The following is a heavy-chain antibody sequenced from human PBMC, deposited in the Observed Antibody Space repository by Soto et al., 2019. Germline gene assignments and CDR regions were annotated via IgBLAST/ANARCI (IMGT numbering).Heavy chain of an antibody. D-gene: IGHD3-10*01. Sequence: ASVKVSCKASGHPLTKYYRHWVRQAPGQGLEWMGIINPSGGSTSYAQKFQGRVTLPRDASTGTVYMELSSLRSEDTAVYYCARDQHGSGSLSDYYYGMDVWGQGTTVTVSS. CDR1: GHPLTKYY. CDR2: INPSGGST. CDR3: ARDQHGSGSLSDYYYGMDV. J-gene: IGHJ6*02. V-gene: IGHV1-46*01.